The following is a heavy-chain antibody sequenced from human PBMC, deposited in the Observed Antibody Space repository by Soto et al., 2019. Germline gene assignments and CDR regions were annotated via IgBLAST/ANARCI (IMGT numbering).Heavy chain of an antibody. J-gene: IGHJ3*02. CDR1: GYSFSSYW. D-gene: IGHD6-19*01. V-gene: IGHV5-51*01. CDR3: ASYIAVAGDDAFDI. Sequence: GESLKISCKGSGYSFSSYWIGWVRQMPGKGLEWMGIIYPADSDTRYSPSFQGQVTISVDKSISTAYLQWSSLKASDTAMYYCASYIAVAGDDAFDIWGQGTMVTVSS. CDR2: IYPADSDT.